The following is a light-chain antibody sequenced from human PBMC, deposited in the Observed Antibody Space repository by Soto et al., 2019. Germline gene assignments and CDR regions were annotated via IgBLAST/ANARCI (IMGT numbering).Light chain of an antibody. CDR1: SSDVGGYNH. Sequence: QSALTQPSSVSGSPGQSITISCTGTSSDVGGYNHVSWYQHHPGKDPKLIIFEVSKRPSGVSNRFSVSKSGNTASLTISGLQAEDEGDYYCLSHTSSNTRVFGTGTQLTGL. J-gene: IGLJ1*01. CDR3: LSHTSSNTRV. V-gene: IGLV2-14*01. CDR2: EVS.